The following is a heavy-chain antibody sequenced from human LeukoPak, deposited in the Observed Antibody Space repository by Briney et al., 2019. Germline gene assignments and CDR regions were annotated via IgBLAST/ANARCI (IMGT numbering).Heavy chain of an antibody. Sequence: GGSLRLSCAASGFTFSSYGMHWVRQAPGKGLEWVAFIRYDRSNKYYADSVKGRFTISRDNSKNTLYLQMNSLRTEDTAVYYCAKSYGDYGFDYWGQGILVTVSS. D-gene: IGHD4-17*01. J-gene: IGHJ4*02. CDR2: IRYDRSNK. V-gene: IGHV3-30*02. CDR1: GFTFSSYG. CDR3: AKSYGDYGFDY.